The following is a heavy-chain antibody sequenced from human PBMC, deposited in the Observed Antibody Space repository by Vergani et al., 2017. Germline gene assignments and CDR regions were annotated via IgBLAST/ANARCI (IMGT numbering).Heavy chain of an antibody. CDR3: ARSWLCSSTSGYRRGYNWFDP. D-gene: IGHD2-2*02. CDR1: GYTFTGYY. Sequence: QVQLVQSGAEVKKPGASVKVSCKSSGYTFTGYYMHWVRQAPGQGLEWMGWINPHSGGTNYAQKFQGRVTMTRDTSISTAYMELSRLRSDDTAVYYCARSWLCSSTSGYRRGYNWFDPWGKGTLVTVSS. J-gene: IGHJ5*02. V-gene: IGHV1-2*02. CDR2: INPHSGGT.